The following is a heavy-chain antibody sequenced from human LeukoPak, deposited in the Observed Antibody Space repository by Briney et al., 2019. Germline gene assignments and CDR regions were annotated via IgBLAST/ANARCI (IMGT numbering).Heavy chain of an antibody. Sequence: ASVKVSCEASGYTFIDYDINWVRQAPGQGLEWMGLMSPHNGHTEYAQNFQGRVTMTTDTSTGTAYMELRGLRSEDTAVYYCARRTPRCGGTCYDAFDVWGQGTMVTVSS. CDR3: ARRTPRCGGTCYDAFDV. D-gene: IGHD2-21*01. J-gene: IGHJ3*01. CDR1: GYTFIDYD. V-gene: IGHV1-8*01. CDR2: MSPHNGHT.